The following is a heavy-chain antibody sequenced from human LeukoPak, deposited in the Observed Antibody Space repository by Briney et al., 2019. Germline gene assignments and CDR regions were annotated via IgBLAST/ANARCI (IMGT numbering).Heavy chain of an antibody. Sequence: SETLSLTGTVSGVSISSYYWSWIRQPPGKGLEWIGYIYYSGSTNYNPSLKSRVTISVDTSKNQFSLELSSVTAADTAVYYCASSEGLSGYDAFDTWDQGTMVTVSS. CDR2: IYYSGST. J-gene: IGHJ3*02. V-gene: IGHV4-59*01. D-gene: IGHD1-14*01. CDR3: ASSEGLSGYDAFDT. CDR1: GVSISSYY.